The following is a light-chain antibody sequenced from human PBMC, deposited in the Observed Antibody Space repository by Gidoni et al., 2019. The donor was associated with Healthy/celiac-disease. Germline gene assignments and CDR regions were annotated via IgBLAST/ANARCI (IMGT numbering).Light chain of an antibody. CDR2: EVS. CDR3: SSYTSSSTLV. V-gene: IGLV2-14*01. Sequence: QSPLPQPASVSRSPAPSITIACTGTSSDVGGYNYVSWYQQPPGKAPKLMIYEVSNRPSGVSNRFSGSKSGNTASLTISGLQAEDEADYYCSSYTSSSTLVFGGGTKLTVL. CDR1: SSDVGGYNY. J-gene: IGLJ2*01.